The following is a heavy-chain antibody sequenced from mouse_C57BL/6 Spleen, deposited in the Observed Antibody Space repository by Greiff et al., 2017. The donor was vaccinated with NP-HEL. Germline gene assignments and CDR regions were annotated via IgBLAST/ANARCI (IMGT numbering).Heavy chain of an antibody. CDR3: ARYSSGYFDY. CDR1: GYTFTDYY. V-gene: IGHV1-26*01. CDR2: INPNNGGT. J-gene: IGHJ2*01. Sequence: EVQLQQSGPELVKPGASVKISCKASGYTFTDYYMNWVKQSHGKSLEWIGDINPNNGGTSYNQKFKGKATLTVDKSSSTAYMELRSLTSEDSAVYDCARYSSGYFDYWGKGTTLTVAS. D-gene: IGHD3-2*02.